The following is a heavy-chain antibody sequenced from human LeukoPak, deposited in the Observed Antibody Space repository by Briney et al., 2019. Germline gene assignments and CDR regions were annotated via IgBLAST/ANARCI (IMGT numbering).Heavy chain of an antibody. D-gene: IGHD2-21*01. Sequence: ASVKVSCKASGYTFTSYGISWVRQAPGQGLEWMGIINPSGGSPTYAQKFQGRVTMTRDTSTSTVYMELSSLRSEDTAVYYCAGLSLWWCAYWGQGTLVTVSS. V-gene: IGHV1-46*01. CDR3: AGLSLWWCAY. CDR1: GYTFTSYG. J-gene: IGHJ4*02. CDR2: INPSGGSP.